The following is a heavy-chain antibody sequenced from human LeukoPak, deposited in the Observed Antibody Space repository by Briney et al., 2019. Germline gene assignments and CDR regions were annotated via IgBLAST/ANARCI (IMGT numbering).Heavy chain of an antibody. V-gene: IGHV3-53*01. J-gene: IGHJ4*02. CDR3: VLGEYHFDY. D-gene: IGHD3-10*01. CDR1: GFTVSSNY. Sequence: GGSLRLSGAASGFTVSSNYMSWVRQAPGKGLEWVSVIYSGGSTYYADSVKGRFTISRDNAKNSLYLQMNSLRAEDTAVYYCVLGEYHFDYWGQGTLVTVSS. CDR2: IYSGGST.